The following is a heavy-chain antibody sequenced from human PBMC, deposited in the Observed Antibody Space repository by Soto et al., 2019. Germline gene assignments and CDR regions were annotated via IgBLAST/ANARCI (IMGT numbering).Heavy chain of an antibody. D-gene: IGHD2-15*01. CDR2: ISSSSTNTI. V-gene: IGHV3-11*01. CDR3: ARSSATPNGWWGFGLDV. CDR1: GFTFSDYY. J-gene: IGHJ6*02. Sequence: QVQLVESGGGLVKPGGSLRLSCAASGFTFSDYYMTWIRQAPGKGLEWVSYISSSSTNTINYADSVKGRFTISRDNAKNSPYLQINSLRAEDTAVYYCARSSATPNGWWGFGLDVWGQGTSVIVSS.